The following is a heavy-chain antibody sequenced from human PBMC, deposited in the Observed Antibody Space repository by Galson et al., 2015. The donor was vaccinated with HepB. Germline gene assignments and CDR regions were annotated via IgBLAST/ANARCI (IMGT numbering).Heavy chain of an antibody. D-gene: IGHD2/OR15-2a*01. Sequence: PALVKPTQTLTLTCSFSGFSLNTTGMRLSWIRQPPGKALAWLARIDWDDDKFYSASLKARLTISKDTSKNQVVLIMTNVDPTDIATYYCARTFGDYSFPFDFWGQGILVTVSS. V-gene: IGHV2-70*04. CDR2: IDWDDDK. J-gene: IGHJ4*02. CDR3: ARTFGDYSFPFDF. CDR1: GFSLNTTGMR.